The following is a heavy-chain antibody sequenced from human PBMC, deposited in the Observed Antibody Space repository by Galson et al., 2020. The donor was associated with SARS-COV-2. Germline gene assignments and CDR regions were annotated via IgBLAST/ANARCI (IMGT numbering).Heavy chain of an antibody. CDR2: ISWNSGSI. V-gene: IGHV3-9*01. Sequence: SLKISCAASGFTFDDYAMHWVRQAPGKGLEWVSGISWNSGSIGYADSVKGRFTISRDNAKNSLYLQMNSLRAEDTALYYCTGGPRRGDYWGQGTLVTVSS. CDR3: TGGPRRGDY. J-gene: IGHJ4*02. D-gene: IGHD1-1*01. CDR1: GFTFDDYA.